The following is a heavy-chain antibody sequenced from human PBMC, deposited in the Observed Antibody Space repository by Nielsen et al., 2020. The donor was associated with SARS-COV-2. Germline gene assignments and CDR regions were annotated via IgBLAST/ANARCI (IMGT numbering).Heavy chain of an antibody. D-gene: IGHD3-10*01. Sequence: GESLKISCAASGFTFSSYAMHWVRQAPGKGLEWVAVISYDGGNKYYADSVKGRFTISRDNSKNTLYLQMNSLRAEDTAVYYCARYGSGSPHFDYWGQGTLVTVSS. CDR3: ARYGSGSPHFDY. CDR2: ISYDGGNK. CDR1: GFTFSSYA. V-gene: IGHV3-30-3*01. J-gene: IGHJ4*02.